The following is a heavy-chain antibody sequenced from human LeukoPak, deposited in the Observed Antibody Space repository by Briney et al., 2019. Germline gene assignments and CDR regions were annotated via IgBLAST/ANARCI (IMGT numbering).Heavy chain of an antibody. Sequence: SETLSLTCTVSGDSISSCYWSWVRQPAGKGLEWIGRIHPSGSTNYNPSLKSRVTLSVDTSKNQFSLKLSSVTAADTAVYYCARERTYGSGSYLEDWDWGQGTLVTVSS. CDR2: IHPSGST. CDR1: GDSISSCY. D-gene: IGHD3-10*01. CDR3: ARERTYGSGSYLEDWD. V-gene: IGHV4-4*07. J-gene: IGHJ4*02.